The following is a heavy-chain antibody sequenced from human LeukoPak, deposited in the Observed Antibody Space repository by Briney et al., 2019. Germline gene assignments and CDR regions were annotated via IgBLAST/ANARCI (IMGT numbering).Heavy chain of an antibody. V-gene: IGHV4-34*01. CDR2: INHSGST. Sequence: SETLSLTCAVYGGSFSGYYWSWIRQPPGKGLEWIGEINHSGSTNYNPSLKSRVTISVDTSKNQFSLKLSSVSAADTAVYYCARGHSSSWYYFDYWGQGTLVTVSS. CDR3: ARGHSSSWYYFDY. D-gene: IGHD6-13*01. CDR1: GGSFSGYY. J-gene: IGHJ4*02.